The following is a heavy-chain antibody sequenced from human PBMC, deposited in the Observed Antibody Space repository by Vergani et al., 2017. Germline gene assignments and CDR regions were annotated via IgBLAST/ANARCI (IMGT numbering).Heavy chain of an antibody. CDR2: ISYDGSNK. Sequence: QVQLVESGGGVVQPGRSLRLSCAASGFTFSSYGMHWVRQAPGKGLEWVAVISYDGSNKYYADSVKGRFTISRDNSKNTLYLQMNSLRAEDTAVYYCAKDLGDSYRVGATGLDYWGQGTLVTVSS. CDR1: GFTFSSYG. D-gene: IGHD1-26*01. V-gene: IGHV3-30*18. J-gene: IGHJ4*02. CDR3: AKDLGDSYRVGATGLDY.